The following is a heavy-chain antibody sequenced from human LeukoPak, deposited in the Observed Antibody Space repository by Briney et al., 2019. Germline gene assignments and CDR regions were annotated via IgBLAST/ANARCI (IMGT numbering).Heavy chain of an antibody. J-gene: IGHJ4*02. CDR3: AKGDSGYSSSWLDY. D-gene: IGHD6-13*01. V-gene: IGHV3-74*01. CDR1: GFTFSNYW. Sequence: GGSLRLSCAASGFTFSNYWMHWVRQAPGKGLVWVSRINTDGSSTNYADSVKGRFTISRDNSKNTLYLQMNSLRAEDTAVYYCAKGDSGYSSSWLDYWGQGTLVTVSS. CDR2: INTDGSST.